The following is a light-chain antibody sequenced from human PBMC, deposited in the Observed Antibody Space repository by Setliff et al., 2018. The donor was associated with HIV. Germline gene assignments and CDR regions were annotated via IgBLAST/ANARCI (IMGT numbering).Light chain of an antibody. CDR2: DVS. CDR1: SSDVGGYNY. J-gene: IGLJ1*01. Sequence: QSVLTQPASVSGSPGQSITISCTGTSSDVGGYNYVSWYQQHPGKAPKLMIYDVSKRPSGVSNRFSGSKSGNTASLTLSGLQAEDEADYYCSSYTSSITYVFGTGTKVTVL. CDR3: SSYTSSITYV. V-gene: IGLV2-14*01.